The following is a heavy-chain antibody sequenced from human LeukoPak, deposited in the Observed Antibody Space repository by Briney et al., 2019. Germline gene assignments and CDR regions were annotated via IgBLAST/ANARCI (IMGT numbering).Heavy chain of an antibody. V-gene: IGHV1-69*13. CDR2: IIPIFGTA. Sequence: GASVKVSCKASGGTFSSYAISWVRQAPGQGLEWMGGIIPIFGTANYAQKFQGRVTITADESTSTAYMELSSLRSEDTAVYYCARDLSRRWLQFNAFDIWGQGTMVTVSS. J-gene: IGHJ3*02. D-gene: IGHD5-24*01. CDR3: ARDLSRRWLQFNAFDI. CDR1: GGTFSSYA.